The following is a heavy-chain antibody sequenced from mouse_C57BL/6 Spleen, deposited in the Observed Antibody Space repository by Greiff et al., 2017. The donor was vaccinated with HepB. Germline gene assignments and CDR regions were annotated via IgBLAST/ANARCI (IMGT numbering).Heavy chain of an antibody. Sequence: VQLQRSGAELVKPGASVKISCKASGYTFTDYYINWVKQRPGQGLEWIGKIGPGSGSTYYNEKFKGKATLTADKSSSTAYMQLSSLTSEDSAVYFCAYTTPYGDYAMDYWGQGTSVTVSS. J-gene: IGHJ4*01. V-gene: IGHV1-77*01. CDR2: IGPGSGST. D-gene: IGHD1-1*01. CDR1: GYTFTDYY. CDR3: AYTTPYGDYAMDY.